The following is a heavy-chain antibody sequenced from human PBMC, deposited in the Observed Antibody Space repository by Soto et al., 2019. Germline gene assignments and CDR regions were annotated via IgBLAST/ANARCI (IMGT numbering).Heavy chain of an antibody. CDR1: GAPISGGDYH. J-gene: IGHJ2*01. V-gene: IGHV4-30-4*01. CDR2: IFPSGAT. D-gene: IGHD5-18*01. CDR3: ARGSAAKRYFDL. Sequence: QVQLQESGPGLVKPSQTLSLMCTVSGAPISGGDYHWSWIRQPPGKGLEWIGYIFPSGATHYNSSFGSRIIMSVDTSKIHFYLKLTSVTAADTSVYFCARGSAAKRYFDLWGRGTLVTVS.